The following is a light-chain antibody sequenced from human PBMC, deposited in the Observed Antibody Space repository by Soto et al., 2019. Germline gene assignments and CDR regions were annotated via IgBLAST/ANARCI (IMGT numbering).Light chain of an antibody. CDR3: QQYNNWWT. J-gene: IGKJ1*01. Sequence: TQSPRTLSLSPGERVPLSCRASQSISSSYLAWYQQKPGQAPRLLIYGASTRATGISARFSGSGSGTEFTLTISSLQSEDFGVYYCQQYNNWWTSAQRAKVDIK. CDR1: QSISSSY. CDR2: GAS. V-gene: IGKV3-15*01.